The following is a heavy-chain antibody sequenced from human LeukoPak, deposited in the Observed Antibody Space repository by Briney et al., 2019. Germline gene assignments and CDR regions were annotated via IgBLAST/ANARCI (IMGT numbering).Heavy chain of an antibody. CDR1: GGSISSSSYY. J-gene: IGHJ6*03. Sequence: SETLSLTCTVSGGSISSSSYYWSWIRQPPGKGLEWIGEINHSGSTNYSPSLKSRVTISVDTSKNQFSLKLSSVTAADTAVYYCARGFFEYQLPQQYYYYYYMDVWGKGTTVTVSS. D-gene: IGHD2-2*01. CDR3: ARGFFEYQLPQQYYYYYYMDV. CDR2: INHSGST. V-gene: IGHV4-39*07.